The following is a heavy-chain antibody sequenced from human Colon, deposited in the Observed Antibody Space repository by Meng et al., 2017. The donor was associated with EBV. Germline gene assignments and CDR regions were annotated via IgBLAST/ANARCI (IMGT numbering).Heavy chain of an antibody. J-gene: IGHJ4*02. V-gene: IGHV4-34*02. D-gene: IGHD2-15*01. Sequence: QVQLQQWGAGLLKPSXXXXLTXXVYSGSFNNFYWRWTRQPPGKGLEWIGEMSPSGSANYNPSLKSRVTISVDTSKNQFSLKLSSVTAADTAVYYCARAWGYCGGGGCRTGWGQGTLVTVSS. CDR2: MSPSGSA. CDR3: ARAWGYCGGGGCRTG. CDR1: SGSFNNFY.